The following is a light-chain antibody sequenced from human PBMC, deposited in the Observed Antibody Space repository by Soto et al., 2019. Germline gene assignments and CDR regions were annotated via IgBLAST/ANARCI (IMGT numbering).Light chain of an antibody. J-gene: IGLJ1*01. CDR3: CSYAGSPRYV. Sequence: QSALTQPRSVSGSLGQSVTISCTGTSSDVGTYNYVSWYQQHPGKAPKVMIYDVSERPSGVHDRFSGSKSGNTASLTISVLQAEDQADYYCCSYAGSPRYVLGTGTKLTVL. CDR1: SSDVGTYNY. CDR2: DVS. V-gene: IGLV2-11*01.